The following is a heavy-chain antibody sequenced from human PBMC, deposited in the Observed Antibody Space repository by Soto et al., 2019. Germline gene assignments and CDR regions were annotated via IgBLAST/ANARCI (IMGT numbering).Heavy chain of an antibody. CDR3: ASRDPGTSVDY. Sequence: SDTLCLTCSVPGGYLTSNNWWTWLRQPPGQGLELIGEIYRTGSTNYNPSLKSLVTISLDKSENQFSLKVTSLTAADTAVYYCASRDPGTSVDYWGQGTLVTGSS. CDR1: GGYLTSNNW. V-gene: IGHV4-4*02. CDR2: IYRTGST. D-gene: IGHD1-7*01. J-gene: IGHJ4*02.